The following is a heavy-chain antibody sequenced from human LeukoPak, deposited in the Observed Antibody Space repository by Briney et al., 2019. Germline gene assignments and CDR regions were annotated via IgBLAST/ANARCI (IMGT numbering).Heavy chain of an antibody. V-gene: IGHV4-30-4*08. CDR1: GGSISSGGYY. D-gene: IGHD6-13*01. CDR2: IYYSGST. J-gene: IGHJ4*02. CDR3: ARVLSWDPHLIDY. Sequence: RPSQTLSLTCTVSGGSISSGGYYWSWIRQHPGKGLEWIGYIYYSGSTYYNPSLKSRVTISVDTSKNQFSLKLSSVTAADTAVYYCARVLSWDPHLIDYWGQGTLVTVSS.